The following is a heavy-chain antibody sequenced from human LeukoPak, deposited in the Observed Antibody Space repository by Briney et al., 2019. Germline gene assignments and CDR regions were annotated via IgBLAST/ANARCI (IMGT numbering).Heavy chain of an antibody. J-gene: IGHJ4*02. V-gene: IGHV1-46*01. Sequence: ASVKVSCKASGYTFTSYDINWVRQAPGQGLEWMGIIHPSGGSTSYAQKFQGRVTMTRDTSTSTVYMDLSSLRSEDTAVYYCARDPGYGGNSGGVDYWGTGTLVTVSS. CDR3: ARDPGYGGNSGGVDY. CDR2: IHPSGGST. D-gene: IGHD4-23*01. CDR1: GYTFTSYD.